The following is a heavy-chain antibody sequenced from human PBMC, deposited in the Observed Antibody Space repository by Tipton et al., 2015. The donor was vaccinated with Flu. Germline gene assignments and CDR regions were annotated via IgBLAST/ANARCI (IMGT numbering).Heavy chain of an antibody. CDR1: GFSFSTYA. D-gene: IGHD6-19*01. J-gene: IGHJ4*01. Sequence: QLVQSGGGLVQPGGSLRLSCAASGFSFSTYAMNWVRQTPGKGLEWVSYISTTSSTIYYADSVEGRFTISRDNAKNSLYLQMNSLREDDSAIYYCTRPQSTTAVAAPGYWGHGTLVTVSS. CDR2: ISTTSSTI. V-gene: IGHV3-48*02. CDR3: TRPQSTTAVAAPGY.